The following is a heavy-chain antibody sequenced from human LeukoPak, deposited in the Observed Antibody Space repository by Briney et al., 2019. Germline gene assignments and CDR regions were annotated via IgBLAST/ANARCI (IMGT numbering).Heavy chain of an antibody. Sequence: SQTLSLTCAISGDSVSSNSGGWNWIRQSPSRGLEWLGRTYYRSRWYNDYAVFVESRITINPDTSKNQLSLRPNSVTPADTAVYYCARDLGPGRAFWFDPWGQGTPVTVSS. CDR3: ARDLGPGRAFWFDP. V-gene: IGHV6-1*01. CDR1: GDSVSSNSGG. D-gene: IGHD3-10*01. CDR2: TYYRSRWYN. J-gene: IGHJ5*02.